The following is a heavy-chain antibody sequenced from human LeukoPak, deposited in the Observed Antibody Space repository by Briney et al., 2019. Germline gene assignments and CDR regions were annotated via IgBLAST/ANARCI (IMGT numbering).Heavy chain of an antibody. D-gene: IGHD6-13*01. J-gene: IGHJ4*02. V-gene: IGHV3-66*02. CDR3: AGDRGFSSSWRLFVY. CDR2: IYSGAGT. CDR1: GFTVSSHY. Sequence: PVGSLRLSCAASGFTVSSHYMSWVRQAPGKGLEWVSVIYSGAGTSYADSVQGRFSISIDNSKNTLYLQMNSLRVEDTAVYYCAGDRGFSSSWRLFVYWGQGTLVTVSS.